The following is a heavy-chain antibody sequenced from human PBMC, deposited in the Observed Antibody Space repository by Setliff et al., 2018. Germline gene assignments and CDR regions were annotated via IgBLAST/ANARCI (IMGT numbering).Heavy chain of an antibody. Sequence: SETLSLTCAAYGGTFSDYHWTWIRQSPEKGLEWIGEINHRGSTNYNPSLKSRVTISIDTSKNQFSLKLTSMTAADTAVYFCAREGRSSTRGWYMDAWGKGTSVTVSS. D-gene: IGHD2-2*01. CDR3: AREGRSSTRGWYMDA. J-gene: IGHJ6*03. V-gene: IGHV4-34*01. CDR2: INHRGST. CDR1: GGTFSDYH.